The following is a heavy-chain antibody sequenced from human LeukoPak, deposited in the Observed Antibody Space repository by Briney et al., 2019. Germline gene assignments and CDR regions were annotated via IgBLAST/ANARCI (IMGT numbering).Heavy chain of an antibody. J-gene: IGHJ4*02. V-gene: IGHV3-7*01. CDR1: GFTFSRYW. Sequence: GGSLRPSCAASGFTFSRYWMSWVRQAPGKGLEWVANINQDGGEIYYVDSVKGRFTISRDNAKNSVYLHMNRLRAEDTAVYYCARLFVYGSGAEAFDYWGQGALVTVSS. D-gene: IGHD3-10*01. CDR3: ARLFVYGSGAEAFDY. CDR2: INQDGGEI.